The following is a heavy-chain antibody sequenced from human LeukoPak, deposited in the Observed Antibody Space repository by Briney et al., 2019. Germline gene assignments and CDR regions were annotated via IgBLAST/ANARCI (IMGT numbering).Heavy chain of an antibody. V-gene: IGHV4-34*01. D-gene: IGHD1-26*01. J-gene: IGHJ4*02. Sequence: SETLSLTCAVYGGSSSGYYWSWVRPPPGDGLEWIGEINHSGSNKYNPSLKSRVTISVDTSKNQFSLKLSSVTAADTAVYYCARRVGATTGFDYWGQGTLVTVSS. CDR3: ARRVGATTGFDY. CDR2: INHSGSN. CDR1: GGSSSGYY.